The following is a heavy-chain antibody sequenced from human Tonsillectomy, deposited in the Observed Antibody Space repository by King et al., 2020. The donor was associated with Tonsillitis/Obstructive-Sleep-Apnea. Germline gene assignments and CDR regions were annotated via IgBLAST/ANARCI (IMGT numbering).Heavy chain of an antibody. CDR3: AIDSSSAPIGGDFDD. D-gene: IGHD6-19*01. CDR2: VSYDGSNK. V-gene: IGHV3-30*03. J-gene: IGHJ4*02. Sequence: VQLVESGGGVVQPGRSLRLSCATSGFNLSSYAMHWVRQAPGKGLEWVAVVSYDGSNKYYVDSVKGRFTISRDNSKNTLYLQMNSLRAEDTDMYYCAIDSSSAPIGGDFDDWGPGTLVTVSS. CDR1: GFNLSSYA.